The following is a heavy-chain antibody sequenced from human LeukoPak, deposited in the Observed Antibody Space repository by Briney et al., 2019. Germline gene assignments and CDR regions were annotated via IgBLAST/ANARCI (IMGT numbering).Heavy chain of an antibody. CDR1: GFTFSSYW. CDR2: IREDGSEK. D-gene: IGHD6-13*01. CDR3: ARDLGRISAAAIPGGS. Sequence: GGSLRLSCAATGFTFSSYWMSWVRQAPGKGLKRVANIREDGSEKNCLDSVKGRFTISRDNAQNSLYLQMDSLRVEDTTVYYCARDLGRISAAAIPGGSWGQGTLVTVSS. V-gene: IGHV3-7*05. J-gene: IGHJ5*02.